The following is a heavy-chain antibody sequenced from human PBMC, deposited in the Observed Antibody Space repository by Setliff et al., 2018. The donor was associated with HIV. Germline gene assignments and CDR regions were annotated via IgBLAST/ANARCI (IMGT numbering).Heavy chain of an antibody. D-gene: IGHD3-22*01. CDR1: GGSISSDDYY. J-gene: IGHJ5*02. V-gene: IGHV4-30-4*01. CDR2: IYYRGST. Sequence: PSETLSLTCTVSGGSISSDDYYWSWIRQTPGKGLEWTGYIYYRGSTHSNPSLKSRVTISVDTSKNQFSLKLSSVTAADAAVYYCASRVYYYDSSGYLREEGFDPWGQGTLVTVSS. CDR3: ASRVYYYDSSGYLREEGFDP.